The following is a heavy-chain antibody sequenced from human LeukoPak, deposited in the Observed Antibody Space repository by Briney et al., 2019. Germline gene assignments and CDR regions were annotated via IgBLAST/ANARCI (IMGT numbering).Heavy chain of an antibody. CDR3: ARMHRYGRC. V-gene: IGHV3-7*01. J-gene: IGHJ4*02. Sequence: SGGSLRLSCAASGFTFTKYWMTWVRQAPGKGLEWVGNIKQDGSDKNYMDSVKGRFTISRDNTKNSVYLQMSSLRAEDTAVYYCARMHRYGRCWGQGIRVTVSS. CDR1: GFTFTKYW. CDR2: IKQDGSDK. D-gene: IGHD5-18*01.